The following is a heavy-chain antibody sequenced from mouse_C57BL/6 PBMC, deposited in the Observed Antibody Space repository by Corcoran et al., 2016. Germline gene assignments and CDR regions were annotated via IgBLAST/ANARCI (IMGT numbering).Heavy chain of an antibody. CDR3: ARERDYYGSTPDAMDY. CDR2: ISYDGSN. CDR1: GYSITSGYY. D-gene: IGHD1-1*01. J-gene: IGHJ4*01. V-gene: IGHV3-6*01. Sequence: DVQLQESGPGLVKPSQSLSLTCSVTGYSITSGYYWNWIRQFPGNKLEWMGYISYDGSNNYNPSLKNRISITRDTSKNQFFLKLNSVTTEDTATYYCARERDYYGSTPDAMDYWGQGTSVTVSS.